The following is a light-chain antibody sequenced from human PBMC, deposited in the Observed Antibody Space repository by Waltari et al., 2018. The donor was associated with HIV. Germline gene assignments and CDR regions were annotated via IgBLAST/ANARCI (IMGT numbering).Light chain of an antibody. J-gene: IGKJ1*01. Sequence: ESVLTQSPGTLSLSAGERASLTCRCSQSVDSSFLGWDQQKHGQAPRLLIFGSSSRATGTPARFSGSGSVTDFTLTVSRLEPEDVAVYYCQQNDTYTWPFGPGTTVDIK. CDR2: GSS. CDR3: QQNDTYTWP. V-gene: IGKV3-20*01. CDR1: QSVDSSF.